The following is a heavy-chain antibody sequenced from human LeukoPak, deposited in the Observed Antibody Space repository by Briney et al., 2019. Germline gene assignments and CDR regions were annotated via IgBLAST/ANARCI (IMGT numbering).Heavy chain of an antibody. Sequence: SETLSLTCTVSGYSISSGYYWGWIRQPPGKGLEWIGSIYHSGSTYYHPSLKSRVTISVDTSKNQLSLKLSSVTAADTAVYYCARGGRVATIPIDYWGQGTLVTVSS. V-gene: IGHV4-38-2*02. CDR1: GYSISSGYY. J-gene: IGHJ4*02. CDR2: IYHSGST. D-gene: IGHD5-12*01. CDR3: ARGGRVATIPIDY.